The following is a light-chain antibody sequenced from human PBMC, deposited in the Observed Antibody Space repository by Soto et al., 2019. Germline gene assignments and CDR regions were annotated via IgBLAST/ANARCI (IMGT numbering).Light chain of an antibody. CDR2: KAS. CDR3: QQYDTYWT. CDR1: QSINNW. V-gene: IGKV1-5*03. J-gene: IGKJ1*01. Sequence: DIQMTQSPSTLSASVGDRVTITCRASQSINNWLAWYQQKPGKAPKLLIYKASNLDIGVPSRFSGSSSATEFTLTISSLQPDDFATYCCQQYDTYWTFGQGTKVEIK.